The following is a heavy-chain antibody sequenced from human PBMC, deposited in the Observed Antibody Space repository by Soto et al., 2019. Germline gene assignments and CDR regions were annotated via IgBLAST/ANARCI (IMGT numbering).Heavy chain of an antibody. V-gene: IGHV3-30*18. CDR2: ISYDGSNK. Sequence: QVQLVESGGGVVQPGRSLRLSCAASGFTFSSYGMHWVRQAPGKGLEWVAVISYDGSNKYYADSVKGRFTISRDNSKNTLYLQMNSLRAEDTAVYYCAKDIGKKVSGSRKQYYGMDVWGQGTTVTVSS. D-gene: IGHD3-10*01. CDR1: GFTFSSYG. J-gene: IGHJ6*02. CDR3: AKDIGKKVSGSRKQYYGMDV.